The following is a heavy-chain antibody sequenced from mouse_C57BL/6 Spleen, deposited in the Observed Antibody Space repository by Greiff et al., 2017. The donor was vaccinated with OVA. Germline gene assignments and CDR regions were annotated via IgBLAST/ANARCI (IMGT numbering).Heavy chain of an antibody. Sequence: QVQLQQSGAELVRPGASVTLSCKASGYTFTDYEMHWVKQTPVHGLEWIGAIDPETGGTAYNQKFKGKAILTADKSSSTAYMELRSLTSEDSAVYYCTRRRLDYYGSSYWYFDVWGTGTTVTVSS. CDR1: GYTFTDYE. CDR3: TRRRLDYYGSSYWYFDV. D-gene: IGHD1-1*01. V-gene: IGHV1-15*01. CDR2: IDPETGGT. J-gene: IGHJ1*03.